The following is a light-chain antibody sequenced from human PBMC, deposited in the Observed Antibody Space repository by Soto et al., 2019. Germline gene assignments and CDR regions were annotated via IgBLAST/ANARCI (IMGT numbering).Light chain of an antibody. V-gene: IGKV3-20*01. CDR3: QYYGNSPLT. CDR2: GAF. Sequence: EIELTQSPGTLSLSPGERATLSCRASQSVSSSYLAWYQQKPGQAPRLLIYGAFNRATGIPDRFSGGGSGTDFTLTITRLEPEDFAVYYCQYYGNSPLTFGQGTKVDFK. CDR1: QSVSSSY. J-gene: IGKJ1*01.